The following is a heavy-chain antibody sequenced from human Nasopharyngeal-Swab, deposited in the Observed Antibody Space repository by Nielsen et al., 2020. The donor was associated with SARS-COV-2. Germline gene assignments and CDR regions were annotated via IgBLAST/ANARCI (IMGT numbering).Heavy chain of an antibody. Sequence: SETLSLTCAVYGGSFSGYYWSWIRQPPGKGLEWIGEINHSGSTNYNPSLESRVTISVDTSKNQFSLKLSSVTAADTAVYYCARDHQAHTIYPYYGMDVWGQGTTVTVSS. CDR1: GGSFSGYY. D-gene: IGHD3-3*01. CDR3: ARDHQAHTIYPYYGMDV. V-gene: IGHV4-34*01. CDR2: INHSGST. J-gene: IGHJ6*02.